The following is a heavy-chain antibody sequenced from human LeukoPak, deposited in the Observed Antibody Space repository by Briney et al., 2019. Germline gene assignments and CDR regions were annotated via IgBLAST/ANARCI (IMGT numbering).Heavy chain of an antibody. CDR3: ARGIAVPGHFDY. J-gene: IGHJ4*02. V-gene: IGHV3-74*01. Sequence: PGGSLRLSCAASGFTFSTSWMHWVRQAPGKGLVWVSRINSDGSSTIYAGSVKGRFTVSRDNAKNTLYLQMNSLRAEDTAVYYCARGIAVPGHFDYWGQGTLVTVSS. D-gene: IGHD6-19*01. CDR1: GFTFSTSW. CDR2: INSDGSST.